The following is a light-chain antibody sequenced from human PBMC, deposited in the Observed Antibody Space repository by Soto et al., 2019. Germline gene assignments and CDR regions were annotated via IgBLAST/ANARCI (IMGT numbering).Light chain of an antibody. V-gene: IGLV2-8*01. Sequence: QSALTQPPSASGSPGQSFTISCTGISSDVGGYNYVSWYQQHPGKAPKLMIYEVSKRPSGVPDRFSGSKSGNTASLTVSGLQAEDEADYYCSSYAGSNRGVFGGGTKLTVL. J-gene: IGLJ2*01. CDR2: EVS. CDR1: SSDVGGYNY. CDR3: SSYAGSNRGV.